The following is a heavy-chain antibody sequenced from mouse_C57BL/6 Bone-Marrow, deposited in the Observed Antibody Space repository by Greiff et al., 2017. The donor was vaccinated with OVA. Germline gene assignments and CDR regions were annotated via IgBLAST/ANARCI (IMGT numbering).Heavy chain of an antibody. CDR1: GFTFSSYG. V-gene: IGHV5-6*01. D-gene: IGHD1-1*01. J-gene: IGHJ2*01. CDR3: ARHMCPYDFDY. Sequence: EVKLMESGGDLVKPGGSLKLSCAASGFTFSSYGMTWVRQTPDKRLEWVATISSGGGYTYYPDSVKGRSTMSRDNAKNTHYLQLSSLTSEDTAVYYCARHMCPYDFDYWGQGTTVTVSS. CDR2: ISSGGGYT.